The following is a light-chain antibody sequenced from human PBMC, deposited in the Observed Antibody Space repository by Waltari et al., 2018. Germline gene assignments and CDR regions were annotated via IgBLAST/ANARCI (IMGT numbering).Light chain of an antibody. CDR3: QHYLRLPVT. V-gene: IGKV3-20*01. Sequence: EIVLTQSPGTLSLYLGERATVSCRASQSVSRALAWYQQKPGPAPILLIYGASTRATGIPDRFIGSGSGTDFSLTISRLEPDDFAVYFCQHYLRLPVTFGQGTTVEI. CDR1: QSVSRA. CDR2: GAS. J-gene: IGKJ1*01.